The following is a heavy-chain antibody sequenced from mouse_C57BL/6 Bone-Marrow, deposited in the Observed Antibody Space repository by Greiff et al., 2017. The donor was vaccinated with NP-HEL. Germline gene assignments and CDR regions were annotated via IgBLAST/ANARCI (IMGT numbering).Heavy chain of an antibody. CDR3: ARGTSGY. CDR1: GYTFTSYW. J-gene: IGHJ2*01. V-gene: IGHV1-69*01. Sequence: QVQLQQPGAELVMPGASVKLSCKASGYTFTSYWMHWVKQRPAQGLEWIGEIDPSDSYTNYNQKFKGKSTLTVDKSSSTAYMQLSSLTSEDSAVYYCARGTSGYWGQGTTLTVSS. CDR2: IDPSDSYT. D-gene: IGHD5-1*01.